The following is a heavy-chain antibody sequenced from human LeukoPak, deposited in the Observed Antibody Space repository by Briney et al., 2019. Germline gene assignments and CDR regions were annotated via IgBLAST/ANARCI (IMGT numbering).Heavy chain of an antibody. D-gene: IGHD3-3*01. V-gene: IGHV3-53*01. CDR2: IHNDGST. Sequence: GGSLRLSCAASGFVVSSNYMNWVRQAPGEGLEWVSFIHNDGSTFYADSVKGRFTISRDNAKNTLFLQMNSLRAEDTAVYYCTRDFDFSSAIWGQGTLVTVSS. CDR1: GFVVSSNY. J-gene: IGHJ4*02. CDR3: TRDFDFSSAI.